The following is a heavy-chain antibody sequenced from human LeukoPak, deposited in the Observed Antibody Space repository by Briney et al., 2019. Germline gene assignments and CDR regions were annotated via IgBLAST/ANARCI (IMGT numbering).Heavy chain of an antibody. J-gene: IGHJ6*03. CDR1: GYTFTGYY. V-gene: IGHV1-2*02. CDR3: ARDRSDLLWFGELGPYYYYMDV. D-gene: IGHD3-10*01. CDR2: INPNSGGT. Sequence: ASVKVSFKASGYTFTGYYMHWVRQAPGQGLEWMGWINPNSGGTNYAQKFQGRVTMTRDTSISTAYMEQSRLRSDDTAVYYCARDRSDLLWFGELGPYYYYMDVWGKGTTVTVSS.